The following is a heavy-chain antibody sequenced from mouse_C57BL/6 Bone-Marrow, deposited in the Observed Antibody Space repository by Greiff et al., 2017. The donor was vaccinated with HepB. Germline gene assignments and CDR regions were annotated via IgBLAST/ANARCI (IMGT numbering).Heavy chain of an antibody. CDR3: ARSRELGRGY. J-gene: IGHJ2*01. Sequence: VQLVESGAELVRPGTSVKVSCKASGYAFTNYLIEWVKQRPGQGLEWIGVINPGSGGTNYNEKFKGKATLTADKSSSTAYMQLSSLTSEDSAVYFCARSRELGRGYWGQGTTLTVSS. D-gene: IGHD4-1*01. CDR2: INPGSGGT. CDR1: GYAFTNYL. V-gene: IGHV1-54*01.